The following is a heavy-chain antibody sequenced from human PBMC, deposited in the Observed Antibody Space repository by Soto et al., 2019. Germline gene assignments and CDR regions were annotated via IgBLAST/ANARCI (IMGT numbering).Heavy chain of an antibody. CDR1: GFTFSSYG. Sequence: QVQLVESGGGVVQPGRSLRLSCAASGFTFSSYGMHWVRQAPGKGLEWVAIISYDGSNKYYADSVKGRFTVSRDNSKNTLYLQMNSLRAEVTAVYYCAKYQGLCCSGGSCIIGNPLEFAEYFQHWGQGTLVTVSS. D-gene: IGHD2-15*01. CDR2: ISYDGSNK. J-gene: IGHJ1*01. CDR3: AKYQGLCCSGGSCIIGNPLEFAEYFQH. V-gene: IGHV3-30*18.